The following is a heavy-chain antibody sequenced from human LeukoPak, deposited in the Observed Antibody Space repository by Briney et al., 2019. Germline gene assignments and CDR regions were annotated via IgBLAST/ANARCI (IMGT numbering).Heavy chain of an antibody. Sequence: GGSLRLSCAASGFTFSNAWMSWVRQAPGKGLEWVGRIKSKTDGGTTDYAAPVKGRFTISRDDSKNTLYLQMNSLKTEDTAVYYCTTVDDSWSGYYDYWGQGTLVTVSS. V-gene: IGHV3-15*01. D-gene: IGHD3-3*01. CDR2: IKSKTDGGTT. J-gene: IGHJ4*02. CDR3: TTVDDSWSGYYDY. CDR1: GFTFSNAW.